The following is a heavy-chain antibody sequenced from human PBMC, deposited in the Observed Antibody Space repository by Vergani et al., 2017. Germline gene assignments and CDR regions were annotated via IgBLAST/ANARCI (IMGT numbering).Heavy chain of an antibody. CDR1: GYTFTGYY. J-gene: IGHJ3*02. Sequence: QVQLVQSGAEVKQPGASVKVSCKASGYTFTGYYMHWVRQAPGQGLEWMGWINPNSGGTNYAQKFQGRVTMTRDTSISTAYMELSRLRSDDTAVYYCARDACYCSSTSCYNGYAFDIWGQGTMVTVSS. D-gene: IGHD2-2*02. CDR3: ARDACYCSSTSCYNGYAFDI. V-gene: IGHV1-2*02. CDR2: INPNSGGT.